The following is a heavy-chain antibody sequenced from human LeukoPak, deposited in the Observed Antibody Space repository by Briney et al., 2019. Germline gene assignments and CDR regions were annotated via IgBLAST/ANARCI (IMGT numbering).Heavy chain of an antibody. CDR1: GGSFSGYY. J-gene: IGHJ3*02. D-gene: IGHD2-2*01. CDR2: INHSGST. Sequence: NTSETLSLTCAVYGGSFSGYYWSWIRQPPGKGLEWIGEINHSGSTYYNPSLKSRVTISVDTSKNQFSLKLSSVTAADTAVYYCARHQPRVVPAAISAFDIWGQGTMVTVSS. CDR3: ARHQPRVVPAAISAFDI. V-gene: IGHV4-34*01.